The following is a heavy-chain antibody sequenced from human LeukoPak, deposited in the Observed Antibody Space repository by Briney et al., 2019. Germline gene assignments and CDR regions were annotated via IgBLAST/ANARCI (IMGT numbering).Heavy chain of an antibody. Sequence: PGRSLRLSCATSGFTFSRFGMHWVRQAPGKGPEWVAVISDDGNKKYFADSVKGRFTISRDYSKNTLHLQMNSLRAEDTAMYYCAKDNRNYGMDVWGQGTTVTVSS. CDR1: GFTFSRFG. V-gene: IGHV3-30*18. J-gene: IGHJ6*02. CDR3: AKDNRNYGMDV. CDR2: ISDDGNKK.